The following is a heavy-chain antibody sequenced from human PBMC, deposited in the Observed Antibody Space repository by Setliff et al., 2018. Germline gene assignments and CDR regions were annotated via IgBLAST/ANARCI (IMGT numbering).Heavy chain of an antibody. CDR1: GGSISSSSYY. CDR2: IYYSGST. Sequence: KPSETLSLTCTVSGGSISSSSYYWGWIRQPPGKGLEWIGSIYYSGSTYYNPSLKSRVTISVDTSKNQFSLKLSSVTAADTAVYYCARHEPSGGLFDYWGQGTLVTVSS. J-gene: IGHJ4*02. V-gene: IGHV4-39*01. CDR3: ARHEPSGGLFDY. D-gene: IGHD1-26*01.